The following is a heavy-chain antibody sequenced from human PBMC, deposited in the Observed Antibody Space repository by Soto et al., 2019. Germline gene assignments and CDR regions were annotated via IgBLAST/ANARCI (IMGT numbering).Heavy chain of an antibody. V-gene: IGHV1-18*01. D-gene: IGHD6-13*01. CDR2: ISAYNGNT. CDR3: ARDITIAAAGPDDAFDI. CDR1: GYTFTSYG. Sequence: ASVKVSCKASGYTFTSYGISWVRQAPGQGLEWMGWISAYNGNTNYAQKLQGRVTMTTDTSTSTAYMELGSLRSDDTAVYYCARDITIAAAGPDDAFDIWGQGTMVTVSS. J-gene: IGHJ3*02.